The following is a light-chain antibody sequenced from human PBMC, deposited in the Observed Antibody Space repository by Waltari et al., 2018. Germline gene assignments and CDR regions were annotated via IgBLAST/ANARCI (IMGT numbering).Light chain of an antibody. CDR1: QSLVYSDGKTY. CDR3: MHSVQHPWT. Sequence: DIVMTQTPLSLSVTPGQPDSMSCKSSQSLVYSDGKTYFYWFLQRPGQPPQLLIYEVFKRFSGVPDRFSGSGSGTDFTLKISRVEPEDVGIYYCMHSVQHPWTFGQGTQVEIK. V-gene: IGKV2D-29*01. CDR2: EVF. J-gene: IGKJ1*01.